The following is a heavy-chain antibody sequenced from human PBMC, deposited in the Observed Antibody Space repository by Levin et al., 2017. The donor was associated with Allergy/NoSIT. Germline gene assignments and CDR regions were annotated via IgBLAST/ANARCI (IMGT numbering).Heavy chain of an antibody. CDR2: ISYDGSNK. CDR1: GFTFSSYG. V-gene: IGHV3-30*03. D-gene: IGHD5-18*01. CDR3: ASRRGYGKGDY. J-gene: IGHJ4*02. Sequence: GGSLRLSCAASGFTFSSYGMHWVRQAPGKGLEWVAVISYDGSNKYYADSVKGRFTISRDNSKNTLYLQMNSLRAEDTAVYYCASRRGYGKGDYWGQGTLVTVSS.